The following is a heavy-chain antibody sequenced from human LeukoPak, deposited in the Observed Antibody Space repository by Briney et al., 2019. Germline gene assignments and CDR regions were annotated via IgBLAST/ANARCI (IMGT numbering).Heavy chain of an antibody. D-gene: IGHD5-18*01. CDR3: ARDKFVAAMATTGFDY. CDR1: GGSISSYY. V-gene: IGHV4-4*07. CDR2: IYTSGST. Sequence: SETLSLTCTVSGGSISSYYWSWIRQPAGKGLEWIGRIYTSGSTNYNPSLKSRVTMSVDTSKNQFSLKLSSVTAADMAVYYCARDKFVAAMATTGFDYWGQGTLVTVSS. J-gene: IGHJ4*02.